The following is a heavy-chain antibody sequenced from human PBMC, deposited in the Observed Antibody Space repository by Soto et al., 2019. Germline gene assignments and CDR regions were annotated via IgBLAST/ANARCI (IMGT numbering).Heavy chain of an antibody. J-gene: IGHJ4*02. D-gene: IGHD2-2*01. CDR3: GRDGRGVREHQLFVEALCLFDS. Sequence: QVQLVESGGGVVQPGRSLRLSCAASGFTFSSYGMHWVRQAPGKGLEWVAVIWYDGSNKYYADSVKGRFTISRDNSKNTLYRKINSLRAEDRVVYYCGRDGRGVREHQLFVEALCLFDSWGKGPLVTVPS. CDR2: IWYDGSNK. CDR1: GFTFSSYG. V-gene: IGHV3-33*01.